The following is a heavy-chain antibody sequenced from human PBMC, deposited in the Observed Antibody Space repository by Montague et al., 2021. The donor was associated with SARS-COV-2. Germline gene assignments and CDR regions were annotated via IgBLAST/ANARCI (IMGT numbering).Heavy chain of an antibody. CDR1: GGSISRGGYY. D-gene: IGHD1-1*01. J-gene: IGHJ4*02. Sequence: TLSLTCTVSGGSISRGGYYYTWIRQYPGKGLEWIGNIHDTGRTNYXPSVRSRITMSVDTSKNQFSLKLTSVTAADTAVYYCARALEYGNASGYFDYWGQGTLVTVSS. V-gene: IGHV4-31*03. CDR2: IHDTGRT. CDR3: ARALEYGNASGYFDY.